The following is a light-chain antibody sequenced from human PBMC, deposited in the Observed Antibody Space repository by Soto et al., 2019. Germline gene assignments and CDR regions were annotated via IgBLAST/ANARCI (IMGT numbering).Light chain of an antibody. V-gene: IGKV3-20*01. CDR3: QQYVSSPWT. J-gene: IGKJ1*01. CDR1: QSISSSY. CDR2: GAS. Sequence: EIVLTQSPGTLSLSPEERATLSCRASQSISSSYLAWYQQKPGQAPRPLIYGASSRATGIPDRFSGSGSGTDFTLTISRREPEDLAVYYCQQYVSSPWTFGQGTKVEIK.